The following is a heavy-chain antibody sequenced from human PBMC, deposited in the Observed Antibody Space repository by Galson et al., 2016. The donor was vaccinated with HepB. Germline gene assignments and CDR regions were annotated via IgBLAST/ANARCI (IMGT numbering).Heavy chain of an antibody. D-gene: IGHD1-1*01. CDR1: GFVFSDYM. J-gene: IGHJ4*02. CDR3: ARDIKSGRNGFDL. V-gene: IGHV3-11*01. CDR2: ISSGSNSI. Sequence: SLRLSCAASGFVFSDYMMVWIRQIPGQTLEWVSYISSGSNSIFYADSVQGRFTLSRDNDKSSMYLQMDSLRAEDTAIYYCARDIKSGRNGFDLWGQGTQVIVSS.